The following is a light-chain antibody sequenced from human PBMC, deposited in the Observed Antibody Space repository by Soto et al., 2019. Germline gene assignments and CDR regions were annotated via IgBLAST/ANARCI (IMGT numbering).Light chain of an antibody. V-gene: IGLV2-18*02. CDR2: EVT. J-gene: IGLJ2*01. CDR1: SSDVGSYNR. Sequence: QSVLTQPPSVSGSPGQSVTISCTGTSSDVGSYNRVSWYQRPPGTAPKLMIHEVTKRPSGVPDRFSGSKSGNTASLTISGLQAEDEADYYCSSYTSSSTVVFGGGTKVTVL. CDR3: SSYTSSSTVV.